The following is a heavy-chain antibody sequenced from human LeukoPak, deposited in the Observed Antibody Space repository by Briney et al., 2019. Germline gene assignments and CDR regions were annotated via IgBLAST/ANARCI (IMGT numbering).Heavy chain of an antibody. CDR2: ISGSGGST. J-gene: IGHJ1*01. V-gene: IGHV3-23*01. Sequence: PGGSLRLSCAASGFTFSNYAMTWVRQAPGKGLEWVSSISGSGGSTYYADSVKGRFTISRDNSKNTLYLQMNSLRAEDTAVYYCAKDQSLRYFDWLQYFQHWGQGTLVTVSS. CDR3: AKDQSLRYFDWLQYFQH. D-gene: IGHD3-9*01. CDR1: GFTFSNYA.